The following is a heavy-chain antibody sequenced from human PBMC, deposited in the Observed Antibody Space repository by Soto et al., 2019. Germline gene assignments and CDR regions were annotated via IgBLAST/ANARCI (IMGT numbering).Heavy chain of an antibody. J-gene: IGHJ6*02. CDR2: ISGSGGST. V-gene: IGHV3-23*01. CDR1: GFTFSSYA. D-gene: IGHD1-26*01. CDR3: AKDLSRRGSGSYYYYYYGMDV. Sequence: PGGSLRLSCAASGFTFSSYAMSWVRQAPGKGLEWVSAISGSGGSTYYADSVKGRFTISRDNSKNTLYLQMNSLRAEDTAVYYSAKDLSRRGSGSYYYYYYGMDVWGQGTTVTVSS.